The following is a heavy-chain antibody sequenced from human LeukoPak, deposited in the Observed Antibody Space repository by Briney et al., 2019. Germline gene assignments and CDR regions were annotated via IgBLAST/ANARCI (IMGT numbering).Heavy chain of an antibody. CDR1: GGSFSGYY. Sequence: SETLSLTRAVYGGSFSGYYWSWLRQPPGKGLEGIGEINHSGSTNYNPSLMSRVTISVVTSKNQFSLKLSSVTAADTAVYYCARGSRLWCGEKKNWFDPWGQGTLVTVSS. CDR3: ARGSRLWCGEKKNWFDP. CDR2: INHSGST. V-gene: IGHV4-34*01. D-gene: IGHD3-10*01. J-gene: IGHJ5*02.